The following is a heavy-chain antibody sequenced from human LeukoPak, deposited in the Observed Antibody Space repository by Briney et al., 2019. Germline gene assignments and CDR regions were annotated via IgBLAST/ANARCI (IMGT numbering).Heavy chain of an antibody. CDR1: GFSVSSYW. CDR3: ARDGRDYYDSPSDI. CDR2: IKSDGSTT. V-gene: IGHV3-74*01. D-gene: IGHD3-22*01. J-gene: IGHJ3*02. Sequence: GGSLRLSCEISGFSVSSYWMPWVRQAPGKGLVWVSRIKSDGSTTNYADSVKGRFTISRDNAKNTLYLQMNSLRAEDTAVYYCARDGRDYYDSPSDIWGQGTMVTVSS.